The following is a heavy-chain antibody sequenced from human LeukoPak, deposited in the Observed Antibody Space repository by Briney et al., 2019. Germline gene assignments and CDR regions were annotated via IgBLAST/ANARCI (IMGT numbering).Heavy chain of an antibody. D-gene: IGHD3-10*01. V-gene: IGHV3-23*01. CDR1: GFTFSSYA. CDR3: AKDRYRYYYGSGSYYISFDY. J-gene: IGHJ4*02. Sequence: GGSLRLSCAASGFTFSSYAMSWVRQAPGKGLEWVSAISGSGGSTYYADSVKGRFTISRDNSKNTLYLQMNSLRAEDTAVYYCAKDRYRYYYGSGSYYISFDYWGQGTLVTVSS. CDR2: ISGSGGST.